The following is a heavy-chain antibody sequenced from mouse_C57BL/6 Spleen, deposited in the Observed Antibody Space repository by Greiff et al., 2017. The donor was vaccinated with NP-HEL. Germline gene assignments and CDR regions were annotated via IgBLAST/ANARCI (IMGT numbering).Heavy chain of an antibody. D-gene: IGHD4-1*01. Sequence: LVESGAELVKPGASVKISCKASGYAFSSYWMNWVKQRPGKGLEWIGQIYPGDGDTNYNGKFKGKATLTADKSSSTAYMQLSSLTSEDSAVYFCARGGNWDLDYWGQGTTLTVSS. CDR1: GYAFSSYW. J-gene: IGHJ2*01. CDR3: ARGGNWDLDY. V-gene: IGHV1-80*01. CDR2: IYPGDGDT.